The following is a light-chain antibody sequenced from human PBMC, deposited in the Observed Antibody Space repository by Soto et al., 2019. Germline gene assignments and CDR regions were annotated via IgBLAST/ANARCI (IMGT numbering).Light chain of an antibody. J-gene: IGKJ2*01. CDR1: QSVSSN. CDR3: QQYNNCFP. V-gene: IGKV3-15*01. Sequence: EIVMTQSPATLSVSPGERATLSCRASQSVSSNLAWSQQKPGQAPRLLSYGASTRATGIPARFSGSGSGTEFTLTISSLQSEDFGVYCCQQYNNCFPFGQGTKLEIK. CDR2: GAS.